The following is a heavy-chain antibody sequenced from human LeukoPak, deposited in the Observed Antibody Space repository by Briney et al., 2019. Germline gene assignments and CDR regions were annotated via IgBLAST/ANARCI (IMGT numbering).Heavy chain of an antibody. CDR3: AREQTRYSSSWYGAFDI. D-gene: IGHD6-13*01. V-gene: IGHV3-30*19. J-gene: IGHJ3*02. CDR2: ISYDGSNK. CDR1: GFTFSSYG. Sequence: PGGSLRLSCAASGFTFSSYGMHWVRQAPGKGLEWVAVISYDGSNKYYADSVKGRFTISRDNSKNTLYLQMNSLRAEDTAVYYCAREQTRYSSSWYGAFDIWGQGTMVTVSS.